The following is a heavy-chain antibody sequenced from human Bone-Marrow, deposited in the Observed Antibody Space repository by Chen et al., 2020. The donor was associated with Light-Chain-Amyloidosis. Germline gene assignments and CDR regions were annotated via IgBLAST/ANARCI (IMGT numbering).Heavy chain of an antibody. CDR1: GGPFSGYY. J-gene: IGHJ6*02. Sequence: QVQLQQWGAGLLKPSETLSLTCAVYGGPFSGYYWSWIRQPPGKGLEWIGEINHSGSTNYNPSLKSRVTISVDTSKNQFSLKLSSVTAADTAVYYCATKHQTTYYYYGMDVWGQGTTVTVSS. CDR2: INHSGST. D-gene: IGHD4-17*01. CDR3: ATKHQTTYYYYGMDV. V-gene: IGHV4-34*01.